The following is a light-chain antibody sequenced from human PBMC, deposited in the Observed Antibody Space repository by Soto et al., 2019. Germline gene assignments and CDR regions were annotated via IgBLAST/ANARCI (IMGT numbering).Light chain of an antibody. CDR1: QTISSW. CDR3: QQYENYPYT. V-gene: IGKV1-5*01. Sequence: DIPMTQSPSTLSASVGDRVTLTCRASQTISSWLAWYQQKPGKAPKLLIYDAPTLESGVPSRLSGGGSGTEFTLTISSLQPDDFAIYYCQQYENYPYTFGQGTKREIK. CDR2: DAP. J-gene: IGKJ2*01.